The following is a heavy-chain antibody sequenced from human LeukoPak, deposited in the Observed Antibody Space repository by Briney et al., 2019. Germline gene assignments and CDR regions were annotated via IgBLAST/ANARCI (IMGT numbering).Heavy chain of an antibody. D-gene: IGHD6-19*01. J-gene: IGHJ4*02. V-gene: IGHV4-4*07. CDR1: GGSISSYF. CDR2: IYTSGST. CDR3: ARDQKGFSSGWYEDY. Sequence: SETLSLTCTVPGGSISSYFWSWIRQPAGKGLEWIGRIYTSGSTNYNPSLKSRVTMSVDTSKNQFSLKLSSVTAADTAIYYCARDQKGFSSGWYEDYWGQGTLVTVSS.